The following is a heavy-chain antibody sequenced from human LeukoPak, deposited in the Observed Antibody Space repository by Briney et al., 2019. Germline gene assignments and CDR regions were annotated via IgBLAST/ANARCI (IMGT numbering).Heavy chain of an antibody. CDR3: ARDRLLWFGELDS. Sequence: PSETLSLTCAVYGGSFSGYYWGWIRQPPGKGLEWIGGIYYSGSTYYNPSLKSRVTISVDTSKNQISLKLNSVTAADTAVYYCARDRLLWFGELDSWGQGTLVIVSS. V-gene: IGHV4-34*01. J-gene: IGHJ5*01. CDR1: GGSFSGYY. CDR2: IYYSGST. D-gene: IGHD3-10*01.